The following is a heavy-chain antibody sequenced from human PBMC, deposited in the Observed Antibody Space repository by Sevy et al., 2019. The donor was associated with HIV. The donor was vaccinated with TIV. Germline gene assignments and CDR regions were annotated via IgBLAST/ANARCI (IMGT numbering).Heavy chain of an antibody. D-gene: IGHD5-18*01. Sequence: LSLTCAASGFTFSTAWMTWVRQAPGKGLEWVGRMISNNDGGTTDYAAPVKGRLTNSRDDSKNTLFLQMNSLKTEDTAVYYCTTDSGYYYGSSWGRGTLVTVSS. V-gene: IGHV3-15*01. CDR1: GFTFSTAW. CDR3: TTDSGYYYGSS. CDR2: MISNNDGGTT. J-gene: IGHJ5*02.